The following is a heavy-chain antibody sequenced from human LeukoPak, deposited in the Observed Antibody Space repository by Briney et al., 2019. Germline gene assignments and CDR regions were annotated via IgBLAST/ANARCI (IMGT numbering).Heavy chain of an antibody. CDR1: GGSISSYY. J-gene: IGHJ4*02. CDR2: IYTSGST. CDR3: ASTFKTYGSGSYDY. D-gene: IGHD3-10*01. Sequence: PSETLSLTCTVSGGSISSYYWSWIRQPAGKGLEWIGRIYTSGSTNYNPSLKSRVTMSVDTSKTQFSLKLSSVTAADTAVYYCASTFKTYGSGSYDYWGQGTLVTVSS. V-gene: IGHV4-4*07.